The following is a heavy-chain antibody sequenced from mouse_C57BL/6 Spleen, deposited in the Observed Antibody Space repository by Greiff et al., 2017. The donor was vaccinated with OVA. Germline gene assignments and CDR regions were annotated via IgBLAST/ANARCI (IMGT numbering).Heavy chain of an antibody. D-gene: IGHD2-4*01. Sequence: QVHVKQPGAELVKPGASVKMSCKASGYTFTSYWITWVKQRPGQGLEWIGDIYPGSGSTNYNEKFKSKATLTVDTSSSTAYMQLSSLTSEDSAVYYCARDYERSWFAYWGQGTLVTVSA. V-gene: IGHV1-55*01. CDR1: GYTFTSYW. CDR2: IYPGSGST. CDR3: ARDYERSWFAY. J-gene: IGHJ3*01.